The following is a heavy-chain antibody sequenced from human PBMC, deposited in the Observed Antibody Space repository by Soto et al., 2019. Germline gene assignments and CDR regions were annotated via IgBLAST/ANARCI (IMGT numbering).Heavy chain of an antibody. CDR3: ARDLRQMLSHKHYYYSLDA. J-gene: IGHJ6*03. V-gene: IGHV3-11*04. Sequence: QVQLVESGGDLVKPGGSLRLSCVASGFSFSDYSMTWMRQAPGGGLDFVAFISNTAITDYYADSVKGRFTISRDNARNSFYLQMDSLGAEDAGVYYCARDLRQMLSHKHYYYSLDAWGTGTTVTVPS. D-gene: IGHD3-16*01. CDR2: ISNTAITD. CDR1: GFSFSDYS.